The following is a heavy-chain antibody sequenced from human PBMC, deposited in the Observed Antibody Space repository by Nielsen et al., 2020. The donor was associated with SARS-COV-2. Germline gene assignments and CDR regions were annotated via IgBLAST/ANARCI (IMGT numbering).Heavy chain of an antibody. V-gene: IGHV3-33*06. CDR2: IWYDGSNK. CDR1: GFTFSSYG. D-gene: IGHD5-24*01. J-gene: IGHJ4*02. CDR3: AKSSMATIASFDY. Sequence: GESLKISCAASGFTFSSYGMHWVRQAPGKGLEWVAVIWYDGSNKYYADSVKGRFTISRDNSKNTLYLQMNSLRAEDTAVYYCAKSSMATIASFDYWGQGTLVTVSS.